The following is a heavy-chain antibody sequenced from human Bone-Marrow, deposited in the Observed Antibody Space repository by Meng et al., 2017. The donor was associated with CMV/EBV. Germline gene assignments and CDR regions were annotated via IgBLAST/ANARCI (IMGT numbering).Heavy chain of an antibody. Sequence: SETLSLTCTVSGGSISSSNYYWGWIRQPPGMGLEWVGSIYYSGTTYYNPSLKSRVIISVDTSKNQFSLRLSSVTTADTAVAVYYCARGNTYYGLFDHWGQGALVTVSS. CDR2: IYYSGTT. J-gene: IGHJ4*02. CDR3: ARGNTYYGLFDH. V-gene: IGHV4-39*01. CDR1: GGSISSSNYY. D-gene: IGHD4-17*01.